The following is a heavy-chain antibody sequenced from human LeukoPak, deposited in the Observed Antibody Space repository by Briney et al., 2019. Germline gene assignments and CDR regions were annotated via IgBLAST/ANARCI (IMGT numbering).Heavy chain of an antibody. V-gene: IGHV4-31*03. J-gene: IGHJ4*02. D-gene: IGHD5-12*01. CDR1: GGSISSGGYY. Sequence: PSQTLSLTCTVSGGSISSGGYYWSWIRQHPGKGLEWIGYIYYSGSTYYNPSLKSRVTISVDTSKNQFSLKLSSVTAADTAVYYCARGLAVDIVATITPGFDYWGQGTLVTVSS. CDR2: IYYSGST. CDR3: ARGLAVDIVATITPGFDY.